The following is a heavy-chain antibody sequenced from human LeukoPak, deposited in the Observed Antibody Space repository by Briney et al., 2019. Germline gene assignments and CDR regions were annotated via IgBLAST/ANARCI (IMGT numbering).Heavy chain of an antibody. Sequence: SETLSLTCTVSGGSISSHYWSWLRHPPGKGREGIGYMYYSGSTNYNPSLKSRVTISVDTSKNQFSLKLSSVTAADTAVYYCARSQNWNYADYWGQGTLVTVSS. J-gene: IGHJ4*02. V-gene: IGHV4-59*11. D-gene: IGHD1-7*01. CDR2: MYYSGST. CDR3: ARSQNWNYADY. CDR1: GGSISSHY.